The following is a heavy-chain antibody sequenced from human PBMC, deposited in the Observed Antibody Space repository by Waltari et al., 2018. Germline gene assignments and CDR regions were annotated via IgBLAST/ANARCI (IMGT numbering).Heavy chain of an antibody. CDR3: TGGAVTGTDF. J-gene: IGHJ4*02. D-gene: IGHD6-13*01. CDR1: GLTFSGPT. Sequence: EVQVVESGGGLVQPGGSLKLSCATSGLTFSGPTIPWVRKTSGKGLEWICRSRSKPDNYAARLTASVEGRFTISRDDSEDTAYLQMSSLMTEDTAVYYCTGGAVTGTDFWGQGTLVTVSS. CDR2: SRSKPDNYAA. V-gene: IGHV3-73*01.